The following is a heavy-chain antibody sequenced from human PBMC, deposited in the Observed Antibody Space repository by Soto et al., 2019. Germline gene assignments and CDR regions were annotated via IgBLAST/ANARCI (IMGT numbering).Heavy chain of an antibody. D-gene: IGHD3-22*01. V-gene: IGHV3-23*01. CDR1: GFTFNSYV. Sequence: VGSLRLSCAASGFTFNSYVMTWVRQAPGEGLEWVSSISRSGRGSAYYADSVKGRFTISRDNSENTLFLQMNNLRDEDTALYYCARGRYLDSSDYWVANLPFDHWGLGTLVTVSS. CDR2: ISRSGRGSA. CDR3: ARGRYLDSSDYWVANLPFDH. J-gene: IGHJ4*02.